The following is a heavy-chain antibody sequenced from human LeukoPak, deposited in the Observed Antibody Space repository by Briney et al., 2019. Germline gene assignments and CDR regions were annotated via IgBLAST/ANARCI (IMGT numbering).Heavy chain of an antibody. Sequence: GGSLRLSCAVSGFTFSSYWVSWVRQAPGKGLEWVANMPPDGNEKYYMDSVRGRFTISRDNAKNSLYLQMNSLRVEDTAVYFCARSPASGTAIGYWGQGTLVTVSS. V-gene: IGHV3-7*01. D-gene: IGHD1-1*01. J-gene: IGHJ4*02. CDR3: ARSPASGTAIGY. CDR1: GFTFSSYW. CDR2: MPPDGNEK.